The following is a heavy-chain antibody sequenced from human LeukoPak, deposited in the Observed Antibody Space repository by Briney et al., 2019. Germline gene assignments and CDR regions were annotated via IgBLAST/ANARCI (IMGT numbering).Heavy chain of an antibody. CDR3: ARGGDVGSTPYSMNIAARHTTRGPFDY. CDR2: IIPIFGTA. V-gene: IGHV1-69*05. Sequence: SVKVSCKASGGTFISYAISWVRQAPGQGLEWMGGIIPIFGTANYAQKSQGRVTITTDESTSTAYMELSSLRSEDTAVYYCARGGDVGSTPYSMNIAARHTTRGPFDYWGQGTLVTVSS. CDR1: GGTFISYA. D-gene: IGHD6-6*01. J-gene: IGHJ4*02.